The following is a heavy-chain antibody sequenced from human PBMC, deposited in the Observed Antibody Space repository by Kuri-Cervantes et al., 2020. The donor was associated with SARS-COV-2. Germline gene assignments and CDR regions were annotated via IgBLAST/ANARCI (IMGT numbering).Heavy chain of an antibody. V-gene: IGHV3-30*18. D-gene: IGHD3-3*01. CDR3: VKDRIGVFGVEYYYGMDV. J-gene: IGHJ6*02. CDR2: ISFDGSNK. Sequence: GGSLRLSCAASGFNFRTYGLHWVRQAPGKGLEWVALISFDGSNKYYADSVKGRFTISRDNSKNTLYLQMNSLRAEDTAVYYCVKDRIGVFGVEYYYGMDVWGQGTTVTVSS. CDR1: GFNFRTYG.